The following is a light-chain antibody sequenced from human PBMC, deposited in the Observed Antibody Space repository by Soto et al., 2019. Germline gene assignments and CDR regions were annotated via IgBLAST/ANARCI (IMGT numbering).Light chain of an antibody. CDR1: KLGDKY. CDR3: QAWDSSTYV. CDR2: S. V-gene: IGLV3-1*01. Sequence: SYELTQPPSVSVSPGQTASITCSGDKLGDKYACWYSKRPSGIPERFSGSNSGNTATLTISGTQAMDEADYYCQAWDSSTYVFGTGTKLTVL. J-gene: IGLJ1*01.